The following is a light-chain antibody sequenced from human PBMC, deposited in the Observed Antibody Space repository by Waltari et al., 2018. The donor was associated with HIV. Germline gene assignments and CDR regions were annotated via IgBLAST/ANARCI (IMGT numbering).Light chain of an antibody. Sequence: QSALTQPASVSGSLGQSITISCTGTSSDIGSYNLVSWYQQYPGKAPKVIIYDVNKWPSGVSHRVSVFKASNTASLTISGLQAEDEADYYCCSYSGSPTFVIFGGGTKVTVL. CDR1: SSDIGSYNL. V-gene: IGLV2-23*02. CDR2: DVN. J-gene: IGLJ2*01. CDR3: CSYSGSPTFVI.